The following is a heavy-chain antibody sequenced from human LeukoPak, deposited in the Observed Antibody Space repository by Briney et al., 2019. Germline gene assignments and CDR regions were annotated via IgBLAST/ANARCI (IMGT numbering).Heavy chain of an antibody. CDR1: GGSFSSSSYY. J-gene: IGHJ4*02. CDR2: IYYSGST. V-gene: IGHV4-39*07. CDR3: AREGRDGYNPFDY. Sequence: SETLSLTCTASGGSFSSSSYYWGWMRQPPGKGREWIGSIYYSGSTYYNPSLKSRVTISVDTSKNQFSLKLSSVTAADTAVYYCAREGRDGYNPFDYWGQGTLVTVSS. D-gene: IGHD5-24*01.